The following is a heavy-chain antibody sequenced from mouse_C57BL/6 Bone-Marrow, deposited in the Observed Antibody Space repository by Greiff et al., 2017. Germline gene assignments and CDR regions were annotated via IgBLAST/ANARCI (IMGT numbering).Heavy chain of an antibody. D-gene: IGHD1-1*01. V-gene: IGHV1-22*01. CDR2: INPNNGGT. J-gene: IGHJ4*01. CDR1: GYTFTDYN. Sequence: VQLQQSGPELVKPGASVKMSCKASGYTFTDYNMHWVKQSHGKSLEWIGYINPNNGGTSYNKKFKGKATFTVNTSSSTAYMALRSLTSEDSAVYYCARQLPYAMDYWGQGASVTVSS. CDR3: ARQLPYAMDY.